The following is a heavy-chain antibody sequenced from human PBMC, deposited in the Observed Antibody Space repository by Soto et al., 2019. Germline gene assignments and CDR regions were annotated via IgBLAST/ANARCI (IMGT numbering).Heavy chain of an antibody. CDR2: IIPIFGTT. Sequence: QVQLVQSGAEVKKPGSSVKVSCKASGGTFSSFAISWVRQAPGQGLEWMGGIIPIFGTTNYAQKYQGRVTITADESTSTAYMELSSLRSEDTAVYYCARGGVHAGYYYGMDVWGQGTTVTVSS. CDR1: GGTFSSFA. CDR3: ARGGVHAGYYYGMDV. J-gene: IGHJ6*02. D-gene: IGHD3-16*01. V-gene: IGHV1-69*01.